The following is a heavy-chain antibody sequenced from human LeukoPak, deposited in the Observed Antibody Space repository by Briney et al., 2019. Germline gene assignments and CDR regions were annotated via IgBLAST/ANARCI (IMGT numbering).Heavy chain of an antibody. CDR1: GFTVSSNY. D-gene: IGHD5-18*01. Sequence: GGSLRLSCAASGFTVSSNYMSWVRQAPGKGLEWVSVIYSGGSTYYADSVKGRFTISRDNSKNTLYLQMNSLRAEDTAVYYCAKGGSYGYLDFDYWGQGTLVTVSS. CDR2: IYSGGST. CDR3: AKGGSYGYLDFDY. J-gene: IGHJ4*02. V-gene: IGHV3-66*01.